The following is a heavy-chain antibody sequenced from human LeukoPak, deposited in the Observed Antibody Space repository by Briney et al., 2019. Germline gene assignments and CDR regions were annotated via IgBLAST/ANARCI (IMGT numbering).Heavy chain of an antibody. D-gene: IGHD3-16*02. J-gene: IGHJ4*02. Sequence: GESLKISCKGSGYSFTSYWISWVRRMPGKGLEWMGRIDPSDSYTNYSPSFQGHVTISADKSISTAYLQWSSLKASDTAMYYCARGGRYDYVWGSYRYTYWGQGTLVTASS. CDR3: ARGGRYDYVWGSYRYTY. CDR1: GYSFTSYW. CDR2: IDPSDSYT. V-gene: IGHV5-10-1*01.